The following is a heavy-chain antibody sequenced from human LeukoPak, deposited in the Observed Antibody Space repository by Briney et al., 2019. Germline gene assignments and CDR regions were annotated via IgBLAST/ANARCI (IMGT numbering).Heavy chain of an antibody. Sequence: ASVKVSCKASGYTFNTYGISWVRQAPGQGLEWMGWISTYNGDTNYVQSFQGRVTLTTDTSTSTAYMELMSLRSDDTAVYYCLRDAQRPRLTPDYWGQGTLVTVSS. D-gene: IGHD6-25*01. CDR2: ISTYNGDT. CDR3: LRDAQRPRLTPDY. V-gene: IGHV1-18*01. CDR1: GYTFNTYG. J-gene: IGHJ4*02.